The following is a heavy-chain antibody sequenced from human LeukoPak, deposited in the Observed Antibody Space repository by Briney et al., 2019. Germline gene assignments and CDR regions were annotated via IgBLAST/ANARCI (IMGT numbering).Heavy chain of an antibody. CDR2: IHSGGTI. J-gene: IGHJ5*02. CDR1: GFIVSSNY. V-gene: IGHV3-53*01. Sequence: GGSLRLSCAASGFIVSSNYMSWVRQTPGKGLEWVSVIHSGGTIYYAGSVKGRFTISRDHSRNTVYLQMNSLRAEDTAVYYCVRDGYGSGLNGGRWFDPWGQGTLVTVSS. D-gene: IGHD6-19*01. CDR3: VRDGYGSGLNGGRWFDP.